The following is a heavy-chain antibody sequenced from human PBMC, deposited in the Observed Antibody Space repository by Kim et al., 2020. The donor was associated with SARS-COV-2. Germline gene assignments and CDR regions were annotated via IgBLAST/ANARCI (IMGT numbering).Heavy chain of an antibody. CDR3: ASYAVGIQNNWFDP. J-gene: IGHJ5*02. V-gene: IGHV4-34*01. D-gene: IGHD7-27*01. CDR2: INHSGST. Sequence: SGTLSLTCAVYGGSFSGYYWSWIRQPPGKGLEWIGEINHSGSTNYNPSLKSRVTISVDTSKNQFSLKLSSVTAADTAVYYCASYAVGIQNNWFDPWGQGTLVTVSS. CDR1: GGSFSGYY.